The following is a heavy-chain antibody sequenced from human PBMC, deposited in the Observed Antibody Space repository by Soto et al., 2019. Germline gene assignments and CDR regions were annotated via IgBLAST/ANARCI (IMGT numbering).Heavy chain of an antibody. CDR1: GFTFSNYN. D-gene: IGHD2-15*01. J-gene: IGHJ3*02. V-gene: IGHV3-48*04. CDR2: ISSSSSTI. Sequence: GGSLRLSCAASGFTFSNYNMNWVRQAPGKGLEWVSYISSSSSTIYYADSVKGRFTISRDNAKNTLYLQMNSLRAEDTAVYYCARELPLLGYCSGGSCYTDAFDIWGQGTMVTVSS. CDR3: ARELPLLGYCSGGSCYTDAFDI.